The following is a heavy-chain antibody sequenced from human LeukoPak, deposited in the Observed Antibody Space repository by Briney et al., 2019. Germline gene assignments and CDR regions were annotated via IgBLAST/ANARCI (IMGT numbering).Heavy chain of an antibody. D-gene: IGHD6-13*01. Sequence: GGSLRLSCAASGFTFTSYAMGWVRQVPGKGLEWGSGISGSGGSTYYADSVKGRFTISRDNSKNTVYLQMNSLRAEDTAVYYCAKDGAAAGNFDYWGQGTLVTVSS. V-gene: IGHV3-23*01. CDR3: AKDGAAAGNFDY. CDR1: GFTFTSYA. J-gene: IGHJ4*02. CDR2: ISGSGGST.